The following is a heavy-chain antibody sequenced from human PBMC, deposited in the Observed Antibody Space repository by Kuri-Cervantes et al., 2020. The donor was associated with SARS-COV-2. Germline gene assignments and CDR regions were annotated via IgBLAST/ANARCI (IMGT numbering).Heavy chain of an antibody. CDR2: ISYDGSNK. D-gene: IGHD1-26*01. J-gene: IGHJ4*02. CDR3: ARVVLWELGNPDY. V-gene: IGHV3-30*03. CDR1: GFTFSSYG. Sequence: GGSLRLSCAASGFTFSSYGMHWVRQAPGKGLEWVAVISYDGSNKYYADSVKGRFTISRDNAKNSLYLQMNSLRDEDTAVYYCARVVLWELGNPDYWGQGTLVTVSS.